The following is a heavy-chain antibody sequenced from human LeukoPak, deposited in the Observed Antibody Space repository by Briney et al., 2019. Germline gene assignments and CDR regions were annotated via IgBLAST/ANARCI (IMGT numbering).Heavy chain of an antibody. CDR3: ARVRMVRGLIYYYMDV. Sequence: PGGSLRLSCAASGFTFSSYWMSWVRQAPGKVLEWVANIKQDGSEKYYVDSVKGRFTISRDNAKNSLYLQMNSLRAEDTAVYYCARVRMVRGLIYYYMDVWGKGTTVTVS. J-gene: IGHJ6*03. D-gene: IGHD3-10*01. CDR1: GFTFSSYW. V-gene: IGHV3-7*01. CDR2: IKQDGSEK.